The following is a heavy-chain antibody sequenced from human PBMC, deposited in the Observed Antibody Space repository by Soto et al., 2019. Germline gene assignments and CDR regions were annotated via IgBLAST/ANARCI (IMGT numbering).Heavy chain of an antibody. CDR1: GGSISSGGYS. CDR3: ARRYGRNFDY. D-gene: IGHD1-20*01. J-gene: IGHJ4*02. Sequence: SETLSLTCAVSGGSISSGGYSWSWIRQPPGKGLEWIAYIYHSGSTYYNPSLKSRVTISVDRSKNQFSLKLSSVTAADTAVYYCARRYGRNFDYWGQGTLVTVSS. CDR2: IYHSGST. V-gene: IGHV4-30-2*02.